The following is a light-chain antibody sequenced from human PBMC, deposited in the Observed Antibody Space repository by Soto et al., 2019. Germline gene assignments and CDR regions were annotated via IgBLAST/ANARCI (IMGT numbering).Light chain of an antibody. J-gene: IGKJ4*01. V-gene: IGKV3-20*01. Sequence: EVVLTQSPGTPSLSPGEKNTLSCRARQRVTSNYLAWYQQRSGQSPRLLIYGASSRATGIPERFSGSGSGTDFTLTISRLEAEDSAVYYCQQSGSSLLTFGGGTKV. CDR2: GAS. CDR1: QRVTSNY. CDR3: QQSGSSLLT.